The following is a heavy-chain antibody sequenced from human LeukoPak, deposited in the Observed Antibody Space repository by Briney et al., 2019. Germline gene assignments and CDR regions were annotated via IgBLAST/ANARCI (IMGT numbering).Heavy chain of an antibody. V-gene: IGHV3-11*01. D-gene: IGHD2-15*01. Sequence: GSLRLSCAASGFIFTNYFMSWVRQAPGKGLEWVSYISGSGHTIYYADSVKGRFTISRDNAKNSLHLQMISLRAEDTAVYYCASGSGGSYYFDYWGQGTLVTFSS. J-gene: IGHJ4*02. CDR2: ISGSGHTI. CDR1: GFIFTNYF. CDR3: ASGSGGSYYFDY.